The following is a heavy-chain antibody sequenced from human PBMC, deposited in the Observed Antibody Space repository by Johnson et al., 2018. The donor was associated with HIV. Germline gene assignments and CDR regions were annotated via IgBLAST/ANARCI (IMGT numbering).Heavy chain of an antibody. CDR1: GFTVSSNY. Sequence: VQLVESGGGLIQPGGSLRLSCAASGFTVSSNYMSWVRKAPGKGLEWVSIIYSGGSTYYADSVKGRFTISRDNSKNTLYGQMNSLRAEDTAVYYCARDSAGIVGGTEGFDMWCQGTMVTVSS. V-gene: IGHV3-53*01. J-gene: IGHJ3*02. D-gene: IGHD1-26*01. CDR2: IYSGGST. CDR3: ARDSAGIVGGTEGFDM.